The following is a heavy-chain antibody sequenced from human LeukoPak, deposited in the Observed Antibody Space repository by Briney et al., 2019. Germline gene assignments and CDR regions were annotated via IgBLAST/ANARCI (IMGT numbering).Heavy chain of an antibody. V-gene: IGHV3-48*01. CDR1: GFALGRYN. J-gene: IGHJ4*02. CDR2: ISTSSFRK. Sequence: PGGSLRLSCAASGFALGRYNMNWVRLAPGKGLEWVSYISTSSFRKDYADSVKGRFTISRDDAKNSLYLQMNSLRVEDSAVYYCARGRGITTLTEYWGQGTLVTVSS. CDR3: ARGRGITTLTEY. D-gene: IGHD3-22*01.